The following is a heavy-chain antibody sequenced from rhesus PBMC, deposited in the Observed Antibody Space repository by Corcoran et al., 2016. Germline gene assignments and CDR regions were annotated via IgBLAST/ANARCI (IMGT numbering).Heavy chain of an antibody. CDR1: GGSIGRATS. CDR2: IYGSSGGA. CDR3: ARHFTSSHFDY. Sequence: LALQESGPEVLRPAATLPLPCRLHGGSIGRATSWTCIRQSQGKGMDWLALIYGSSGGAKYDPSLKSRVAISMDTSKNQFSLKLSSVTAADTAVYYCARHFTSSHFDYWGRGVLVTVSS. D-gene: IGHD6-43*01. V-gene: IGHV4-93*02. J-gene: IGHJ4*01.